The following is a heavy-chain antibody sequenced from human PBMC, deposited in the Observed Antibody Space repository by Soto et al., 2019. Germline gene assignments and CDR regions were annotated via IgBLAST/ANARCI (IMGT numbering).Heavy chain of an antibody. CDR2: FDPEDGET. D-gene: IGHD2-2*01. Sequence: ASVKVSCKVSGYTLTELSMHWVRQAPGKGLEWMGGFDPEDGETIYAQKFQGRVTMTEDTSTDTAYMELSSLRSEDTAVYYCATDSIVVVPAAMLHLGGMDAWGQGTTVTVSS. J-gene: IGHJ6*02. V-gene: IGHV1-24*01. CDR3: ATDSIVVVPAAMLHLGGMDA. CDR1: GYTLTELS.